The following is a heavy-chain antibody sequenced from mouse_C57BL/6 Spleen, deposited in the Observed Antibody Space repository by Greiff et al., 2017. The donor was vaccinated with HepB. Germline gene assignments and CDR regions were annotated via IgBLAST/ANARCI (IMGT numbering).Heavy chain of an antibody. CDR2: INPSNGGT. V-gene: IGHV1-53*01. J-gene: IGHJ4*01. CDR3: ARGWLPYAMDY. D-gene: IGHD2-3*01. CDR1: GYTFTSYW. Sequence: VQLQQPGTELVKPGASVKLSCKASGYTFTSYWMHWVKQRPGQGLEWIGNINPSNGGTNYNGKFKGKATLTADKSSSTAYMQLSSLTSEDSAVYFCARGWLPYAMDYWGQGTSVTVSS.